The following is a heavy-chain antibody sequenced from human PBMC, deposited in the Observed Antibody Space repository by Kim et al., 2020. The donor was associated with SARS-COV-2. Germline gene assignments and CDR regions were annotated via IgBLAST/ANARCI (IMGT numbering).Heavy chain of an antibody. D-gene: IGHD3-3*01. J-gene: IGHJ4*02. CDR3: AKALGLDFWSGYCDY. CDR2: ISGSGGSK. CDR1: GFTFSSYA. Sequence: GGSLRLSCAASGFTFSSYAMSWVRQAPGKGLEWVSAISGSGGSKYYADSVKGRFTISRDSSKNTLYLQMNSLRAEDTAVYYCAKALGLDFWSGYCDYWGQRTLVTVSS. V-gene: IGHV3-23*01.